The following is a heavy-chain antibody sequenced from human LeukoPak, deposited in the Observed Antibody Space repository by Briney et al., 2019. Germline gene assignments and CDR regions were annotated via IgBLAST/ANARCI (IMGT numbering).Heavy chain of an antibody. CDR1: GFTFSSYT. D-gene: IGHD1-1*01. V-gene: IGHV3-30*18. Sequence: GGSLRLSCAASGFTFSSYTMNWVRQAPGKGLEWVAVISYDGSNKYYADSVKGRFTISRDNSKNTLYLQMNSLRAEDTAVYYCAKVERDSDYWGQGTLVTVSS. CDR3: AKVERDSDY. J-gene: IGHJ4*02. CDR2: ISYDGSNK.